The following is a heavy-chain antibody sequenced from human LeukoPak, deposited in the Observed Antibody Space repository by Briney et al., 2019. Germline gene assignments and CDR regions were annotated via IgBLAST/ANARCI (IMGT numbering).Heavy chain of an antibody. D-gene: IGHD3-22*01. CDR3: ARPSSGYTYAFDL. Sequence: GGSLRLSCAASGFTFSSYAMHWVRQAPGKGLEWVAVISYDGSNKYYADSVKGRFTISRDNFKNTLYLQMNSLRAEDTAAYYCARPSSGYTYAFDLWGQGTVVTVSS. V-gene: IGHV3-30*04. J-gene: IGHJ3*01. CDR2: ISYDGSNK. CDR1: GFTFSSYA.